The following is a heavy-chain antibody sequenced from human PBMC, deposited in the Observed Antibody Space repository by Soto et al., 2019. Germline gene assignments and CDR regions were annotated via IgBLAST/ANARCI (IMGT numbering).Heavy chain of an antibody. CDR3: AADPGTSYYYYYGMNV. D-gene: IGHD1-7*01. CDR2: IVVGSGNT. Sequence: SVKVSCKASGFTFTSSAVQWVRQARGQRLEWIGWIVVGSGNTNYAQKFQERVTITRDMSTSTAYMELSSLRSEDTAVYYCAADPGTSYYYYYGMNVWGQGTTVTVSS. V-gene: IGHV1-58*01. CDR1: GFTFTSSA. J-gene: IGHJ6*02.